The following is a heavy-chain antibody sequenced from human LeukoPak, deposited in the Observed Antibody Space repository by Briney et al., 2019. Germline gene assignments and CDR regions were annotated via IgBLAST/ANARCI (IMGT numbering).Heavy chain of an antibody. CDR2: IYYSGKT. J-gene: IGHJ5*01. Sequence: SETLSLTCNVSGGSISSYYWSWIRRPPGKGLEWIASIYYSGKTFYNPSLKSRVIISIDASKTQFSLKLTSVTAADTAVYYCGRAPDSWGQGTLVTVSS. CDR3: GRAPDS. V-gene: IGHV4-39*01. CDR1: GGSISSYY.